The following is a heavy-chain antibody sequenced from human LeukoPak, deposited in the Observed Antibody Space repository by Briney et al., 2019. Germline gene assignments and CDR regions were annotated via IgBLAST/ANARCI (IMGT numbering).Heavy chain of an antibody. D-gene: IGHD5-24*01. CDR2: ISSSGSTI. V-gene: IGHV3-48*03. Sequence: GGSLRLSCAASGFTFSSYEMNWVRQAPGKGLEWVSYISSSGSTIYYADSVKGRFTISRDNSKNTLYLQMNSLRAEDTAVYYCAREGRWLPFYAFDIWGQGTMVTVSS. CDR1: GFTFSSYE. CDR3: AREGRWLPFYAFDI. J-gene: IGHJ3*02.